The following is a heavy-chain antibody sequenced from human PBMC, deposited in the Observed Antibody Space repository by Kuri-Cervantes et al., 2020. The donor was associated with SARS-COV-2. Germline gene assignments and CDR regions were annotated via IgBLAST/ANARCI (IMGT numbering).Heavy chain of an antibody. D-gene: IGHD3-22*01. CDR2: IRYDGSNK. V-gene: IGHV3-30*02. J-gene: IGHJ4*02. Sequence: GESLKISCAASGFTFSSYGMHWVRQAPGKGLEWVAFIRYDGSNKYYADSVKGRFTISRDNSKNTLYLQMGSLRAEDMAVYYCARDPSYYYDSSGHVDYWGQGTLVTVS. CDR3: ARDPSYYYDSSGHVDY. CDR1: GFTFSSYG.